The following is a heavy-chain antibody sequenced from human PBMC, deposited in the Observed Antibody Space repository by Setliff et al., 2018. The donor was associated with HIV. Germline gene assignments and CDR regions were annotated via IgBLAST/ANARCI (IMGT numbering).Heavy chain of an antibody. Sequence: LRLSCETSGSTFGDFCMNWVRQAPGKGLEWISYISSKRTSIYYADSVKGRFTISRDNDRNSLYLQMNGLRAEDTAVYYCARGPTTVTNYYYYYMDVWGKGTTVTVSS. D-gene: IGHD4-17*01. CDR3: ARGPTTVTNYYYYYMDV. J-gene: IGHJ6*03. V-gene: IGHV3-48*01. CDR2: ISSKRTSI. CDR1: GSTFGDFC.